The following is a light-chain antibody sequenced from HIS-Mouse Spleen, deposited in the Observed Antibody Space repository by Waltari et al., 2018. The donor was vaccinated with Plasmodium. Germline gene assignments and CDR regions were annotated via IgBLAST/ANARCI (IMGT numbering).Light chain of an antibody. V-gene: IGKV1-8*01. CDR2: AAS. J-gene: IGKJ4*01. CDR1: QGISSY. Sequence: AIRMTQSPSSFSASTVDRVTITCRASQGISSYLAWYQQKPGKAPKLLIYAASTLQSGVPSRFSGSGSGTDFTLTISCLQSEDFATYYCQQYYSYPLTFSGGTKVEIK. CDR3: QQYYSYPLT.